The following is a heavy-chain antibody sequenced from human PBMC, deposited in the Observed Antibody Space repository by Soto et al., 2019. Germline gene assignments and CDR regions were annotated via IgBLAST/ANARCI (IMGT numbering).Heavy chain of an antibody. CDR1: GFTFSSYA. Sequence: EVQLLESGGGLVQPGGSLRLSCAASGFTFSSYAMSWVRQAPGKGLEWVSAISGSDDITHYADSVKGRFTISRDNSKNTLYLQMNSLRAEDTAVYYCAKDLGGTMIVVGAWVPDDAFDIWGQGTMVTVSS. CDR3: AKDLGGTMIVVGAWVPDDAFDI. J-gene: IGHJ3*02. V-gene: IGHV3-23*01. D-gene: IGHD3-22*01. CDR2: ISGSDDIT.